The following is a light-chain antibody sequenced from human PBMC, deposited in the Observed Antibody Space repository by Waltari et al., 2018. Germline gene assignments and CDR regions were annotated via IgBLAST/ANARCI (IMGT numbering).Light chain of an antibody. J-gene: IGKJ2*01. CDR2: DTS. V-gene: IGKV3-11*01. CDR1: ASIASP. Sequence: EIVLTQSPATLSLSQGNRATLSCRASASIASPLVWYQQKPGQPPRILIYDTSNRAAGIPARFSGSGSGTDFSLTISSLEPEDFVVYYCQQRSHWPMYTFGQGTKLEIK. CDR3: QQRSHWPMYT.